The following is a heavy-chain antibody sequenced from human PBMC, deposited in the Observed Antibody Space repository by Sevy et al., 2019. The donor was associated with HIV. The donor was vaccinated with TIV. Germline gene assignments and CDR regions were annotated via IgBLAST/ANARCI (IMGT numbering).Heavy chain of an antibody. V-gene: IGHV3-30*18. Sequence: GGSLRLSCAASGFTFSSYGMHWVRQAPGKGLEWVAVISYDGSNKYYADSVKGRFTISRDNSKNTLYLQMNSLRAEDTAVYYCAKGEGVGATDLEPFDYWGQGTLVTVSS. CDR3: AKGEGVGATDLEPFDY. CDR2: ISYDGSNK. D-gene: IGHD1-26*01. CDR1: GFTFSSYG. J-gene: IGHJ4*02.